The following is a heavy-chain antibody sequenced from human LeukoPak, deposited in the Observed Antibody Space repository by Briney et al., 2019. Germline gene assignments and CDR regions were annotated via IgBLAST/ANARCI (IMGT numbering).Heavy chain of an antibody. Sequence: PSETLSLTCTVSGGSISSSYWSWVRQPPGKGLEWIGYIYYSGSTNYNPSLKSRVTISVDTSKNHFSLKLGSVTAADTALYYCVRVTSGWYFFHYWGRGTLVTVSS. V-gene: IGHV4-59*01. D-gene: IGHD6-19*01. CDR2: IYYSGST. CDR3: VRVTSGWYFFHY. CDR1: GGSISSSY. J-gene: IGHJ4*02.